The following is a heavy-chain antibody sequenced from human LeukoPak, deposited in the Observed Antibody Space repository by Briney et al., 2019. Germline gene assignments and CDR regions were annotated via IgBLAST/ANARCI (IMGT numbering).Heavy chain of an antibody. V-gene: IGHV3-7*01. J-gene: IGHJ4*02. CDR3: ARCTIGSPGTDY. CDR1: GFTFSSYW. D-gene: IGHD6-13*01. Sequence: GGSLRLSCAASGFTFSSYWMTWVRQVPGKGLEWVANINQDGSEKNYVDSVKGRFTISRDNAKNSLYLQMNSLRAEDTAVYYCARCTIGSPGTDYWGQGTLVTVSS. CDR2: INQDGSEK.